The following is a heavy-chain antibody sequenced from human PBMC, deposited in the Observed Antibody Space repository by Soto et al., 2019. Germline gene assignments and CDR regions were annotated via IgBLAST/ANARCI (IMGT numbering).Heavy chain of an antibody. CDR2: MNPNSGNT. CDR3: ARAGIAARPYGMDV. V-gene: IGHV1-8*01. D-gene: IGHD6-6*01. CDR1: GYTFTSYD. J-gene: IGHJ6*02. Sequence: SVKVSCKASGYTFTSYDINWVRQATGQGLEWMGWMNPNSGNTGYAQKFQGRVTMTRNTSISTAYMELSSLRSEDTAVYYCARAGIAARPYGMDVWGQGTTVTVSS.